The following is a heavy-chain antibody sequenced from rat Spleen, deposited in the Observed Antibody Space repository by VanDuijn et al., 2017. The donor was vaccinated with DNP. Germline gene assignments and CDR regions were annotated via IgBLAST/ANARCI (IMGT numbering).Heavy chain of an antibody. CDR1: GFSITSKY. J-gene: IGHJ2*01. CDR3: VRWVRALDY. V-gene: IGHV3-1*01. D-gene: IGHD4-1*01. CDR2: IGYSGST. Sequence: EVQLQESGPGLVKPSQSLSLTCSVTGFSITSKYWAWIRKFPGNKMEWIGHIGYSGSTTYNPSLKSRISITRDTSKNQFFLQLNSVITEDTATYYCVRWVRALDYWGQGVMVTVSS.